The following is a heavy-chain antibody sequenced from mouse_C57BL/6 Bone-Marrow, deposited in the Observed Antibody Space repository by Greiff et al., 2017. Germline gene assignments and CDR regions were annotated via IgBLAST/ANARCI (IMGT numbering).Heavy chain of an antibody. D-gene: IGHD1-1*01. CDR2: INSDGSST. V-gene: IGHV5-16*01. Sequence: EVQVVESEGGLVQPGSSMKLSCTASGFTFSDYYMAWVRQVPEKGLEWVANINSDGSSTYYLDSLKSRFIISRDNAKNVLYLQMSSLKSEDTATYYCARDQDYYGSSYWYFDVWGTATTVTVSS. CDR3: ARDQDYYGSSYWYFDV. J-gene: IGHJ1*03. CDR1: GFTFSDYY.